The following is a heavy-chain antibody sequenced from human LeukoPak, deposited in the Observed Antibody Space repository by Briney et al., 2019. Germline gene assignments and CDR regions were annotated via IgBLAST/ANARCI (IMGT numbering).Heavy chain of an antibody. CDR2: IYYSGNT. CDR1: GGSVSSGSYY. CDR3: ARERSQPKTTVVTRARAFDI. J-gene: IGHJ3*02. Sequence: SETLSLTCTVSGGSVSSGSYYWSWIRQPPGKGLEWIGYIYYSGNTNYNPSLKSRVTISVDTSKNQFSLKLSSVTAADTAVYYCARERSQPKTTVVTRARAFDIWGQGTMVTVSS. D-gene: IGHD4-23*01. V-gene: IGHV4-61*01.